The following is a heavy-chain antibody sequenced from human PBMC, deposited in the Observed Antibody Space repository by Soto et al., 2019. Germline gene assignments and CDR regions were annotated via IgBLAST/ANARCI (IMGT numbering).Heavy chain of an antibody. CDR1: GGTFSSYA. V-gene: IGHV1-69*06. J-gene: IGHJ5*02. D-gene: IGHD6-13*01. CDR3: SAALVRSYNWFAP. Sequence: QVQLVQSGAEVKKPGSSVKVSCKASGGTFSSYAISWVRQAPGQGLEWMGGIIPLFGTANYAQKFQGRVTITADKATGTGYMELSSLSSEDTAVDYCSAALVRSYNWFAPWGQGTLVTVSS. CDR2: IIPLFGTA.